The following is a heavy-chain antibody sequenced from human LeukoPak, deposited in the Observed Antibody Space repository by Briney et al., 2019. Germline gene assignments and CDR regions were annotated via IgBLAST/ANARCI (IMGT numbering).Heavy chain of an antibody. V-gene: IGHV3-30*18. CDR3: AKDQYSSSWYGIPPSLTDKNYYYYGMDV. CDR2: ISYDGSNK. J-gene: IGHJ6*02. D-gene: IGHD6-13*01. Sequence: PGGSLRLSCAASGFTFSSYGMHWVRQAPGKGLEWVAVISYDGSNKYYADSVKGRFTISRDNSKNTLYLQMNSLRAEDTAVYYCAKDQYSSSWYGIPPSLTDKNYYYYGMDVWGQGTTVTVSS. CDR1: GFTFSSYG.